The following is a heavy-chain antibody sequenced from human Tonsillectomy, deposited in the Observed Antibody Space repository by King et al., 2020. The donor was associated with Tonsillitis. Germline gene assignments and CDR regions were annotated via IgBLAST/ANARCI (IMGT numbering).Heavy chain of an antibody. CDR1: GSSVTDNY. Sequence: VQLVETGGGVIQPGGSLRLSCAVSGSSVTDNYMSWVRQAPGKGLEWVSTVYKGGDTYYRDSVRGRFTISRDNSKNTVHLQMSSLRAGDTALYYCASHYCSSNSCYIDYWGQGALVTVSS. J-gene: IGHJ4*02. D-gene: IGHD2-2*02. CDR3: ASHYCSSNSCYIDY. V-gene: IGHV3-53*02. CDR2: VYKGGDT.